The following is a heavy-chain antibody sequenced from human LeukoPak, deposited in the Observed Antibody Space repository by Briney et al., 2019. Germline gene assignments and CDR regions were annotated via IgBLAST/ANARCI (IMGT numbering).Heavy chain of an antibody. CDR1: GYSMKSGYY. V-gene: IGHV4-38-2*02. CDR3: AREVGYCTNGVCYSSSPSPAKLDY. CDR2: MFHSGST. J-gene: IGHJ4*02. Sequence: SETLSLTCTVSGYSMKSGYYWGWIRQSPGKGLEWMGSMFHSGSTYYNPSLKSRVTISVDTSKNQFSLKLSSVTAAGTAVYYCAREVGYCTNGVCYSSSPSPAKLDYWGQGTLVTVSS. D-gene: IGHD2-8*01.